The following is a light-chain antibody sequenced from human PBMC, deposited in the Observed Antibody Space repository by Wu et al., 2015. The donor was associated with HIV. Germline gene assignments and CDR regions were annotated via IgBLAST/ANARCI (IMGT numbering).Light chain of an antibody. CDR1: QSISRF. CDR2: GTS. CDR3: QQSLAAPLA. Sequence: DIQMTQSPSSLSASVGDRVTITCRASQSISRFLNWYQQKPGKAPKALIFGTSTLESGVPSRFTGSGSGTDFTLTINNLQPEDFATYYCQQSLAAPLAFGGGTKVEL. V-gene: IGKV1-39*01. J-gene: IGKJ4*01.